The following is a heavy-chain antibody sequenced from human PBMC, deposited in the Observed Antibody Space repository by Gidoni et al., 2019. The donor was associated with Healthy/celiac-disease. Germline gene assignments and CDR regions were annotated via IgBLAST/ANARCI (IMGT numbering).Heavy chain of an antibody. V-gene: IGHV1-18*04. Sequence: QVQLVQSGAEVKKPGASVKVSCTASGYTFTSYGISWVRQAPGQGLEWMGWISAYNGNTNYAQKLQGRVTMTTDTSTSTAYMELRSLRSDDTAVYYCARVFDYYDSSGPPSQGYYFDYWGQGTLVTVSS. CDR3: ARVFDYYDSSGPPSQGYYFDY. D-gene: IGHD3-22*01. J-gene: IGHJ4*02. CDR2: ISAYNGNT. CDR1: GYTFTSYG.